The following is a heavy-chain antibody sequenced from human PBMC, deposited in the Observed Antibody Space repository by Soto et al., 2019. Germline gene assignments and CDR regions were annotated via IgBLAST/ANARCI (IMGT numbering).Heavy chain of an antibody. Sequence: PSETLSLTCTVSGGSISSGGYYWSWIRQHPGKGLEWIGYIYYSGSTYYNPSLKSRVTISVDTSKNQFSLKLSSVTAADTALYYRARARSYAFRSRPPTGGMDVWGQGTPVTLSS. J-gene: IGHJ6*02. D-gene: IGHD3-3*01. CDR2: IYYSGST. CDR1: GGSISSGGYY. CDR3: ARARSYAFRSRPPTGGMDV. V-gene: IGHV4-31*03.